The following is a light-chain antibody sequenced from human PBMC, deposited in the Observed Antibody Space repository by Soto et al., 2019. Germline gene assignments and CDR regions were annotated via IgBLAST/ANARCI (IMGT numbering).Light chain of an antibody. V-gene: IGKV1-9*01. CDR3: QQVNSYPLT. CDR2: TAS. Sequence: DIQLTQSPSFLSASVGDRVSITCRASQGISNYLAWYQQKPGKGPKLLIYTASTLQSGVSSRFSGSGSGTESTHTLSSMQPEDFATYYCQQVNSYPLTFGGGTKLEIK. J-gene: IGKJ4*01. CDR1: QGISNY.